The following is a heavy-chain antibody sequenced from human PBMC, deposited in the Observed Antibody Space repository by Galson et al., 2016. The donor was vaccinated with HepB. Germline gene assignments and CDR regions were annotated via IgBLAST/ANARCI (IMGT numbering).Heavy chain of an antibody. D-gene: IGHD2-8*01. CDR1: GYTFTNHA. V-gene: IGHV1-3*04. J-gene: IGHJ4*02. CDR3: ARETGLAYAIEGGSFDY. CDR2: INTANGHS. Sequence: SVKVSCKASGYTFTNHAIHWVRQAPGQRLEWMGWINTANGHSKNSQRFRDRVTFNRDTSATIAYMELTSLRSEDTAVYYCARETGLAYAIEGGSFDYWGQGTLVTVSS.